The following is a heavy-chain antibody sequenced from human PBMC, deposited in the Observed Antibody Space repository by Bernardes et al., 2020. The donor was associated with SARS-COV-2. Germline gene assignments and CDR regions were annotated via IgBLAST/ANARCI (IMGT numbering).Heavy chain of an antibody. J-gene: IGHJ6*04. Sequence: GGSLRLSCAASGFTFSSYGMHWVRQAPGKGLEWVAVIWYDGSNKYYADSVKGRFTISRDNSKNTLYLQMNSLRAEDTAVYYCARAPDEFWSRIPSASYYYGMDVWGKGTTVTVSS. CDR3: ARAPDEFWSRIPSASYYYGMDV. CDR1: GFTFSSYG. CDR2: IWYDGSNK. D-gene: IGHD3-3*01. V-gene: IGHV3-33*01.